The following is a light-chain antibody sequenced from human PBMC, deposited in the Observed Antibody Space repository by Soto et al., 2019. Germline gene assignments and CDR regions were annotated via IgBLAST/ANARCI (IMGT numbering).Light chain of an antibody. J-gene: IGKJ1*01. CDR2: SAS. CDR1: QDVSSW. V-gene: IGKV1-12*01. Sequence: DLQMTQSPSSVSASVGDRVTITCRASQDVSSWLAWYQQRPGKAPNLLISSASTLERGVPSRFSGSGSGTDYVFTISSLQPEDFATYFCLQTNNFPWTFGQGTKVEIK. CDR3: LQTNNFPWT.